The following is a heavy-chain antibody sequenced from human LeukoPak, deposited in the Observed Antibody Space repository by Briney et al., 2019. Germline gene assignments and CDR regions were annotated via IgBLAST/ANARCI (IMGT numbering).Heavy chain of an antibody. CDR1: GGSISSYY. CDR3: AREVFGGGSYGGGPFDY. J-gene: IGHJ4*01. Sequence: SETLSLTCTVSGGSISSYYWSWIRQPPGKGLEWIGYIYYSGSTNYNPSLKSRVTISVDTSKNQFSLKLSSVTAADTAVYYCAREVFGGGSYGGGPFDYWGQGTLGTVSS. V-gene: IGHV4-59*01. CDR2: IYYSGST. D-gene: IGHD1-26*01.